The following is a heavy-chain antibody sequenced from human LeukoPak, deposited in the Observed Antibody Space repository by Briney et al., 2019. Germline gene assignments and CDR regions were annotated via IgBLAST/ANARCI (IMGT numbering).Heavy chain of an antibody. J-gene: IGHJ4*02. Sequence: PSETLSLTCTVSGGSISSYYWSWIWQPAGKGLEWIGHIYTSGSTHYNPSLKSRVTMSVDTSKNQFSLKLSSVTAADTAVYYCARDFGYGDYFFDDWGQGTLVTVSS. CDR2: IYTSGST. V-gene: IGHV4-4*07. CDR3: ARDFGYGDYFFDD. CDR1: GGSISSYY. D-gene: IGHD4-17*01.